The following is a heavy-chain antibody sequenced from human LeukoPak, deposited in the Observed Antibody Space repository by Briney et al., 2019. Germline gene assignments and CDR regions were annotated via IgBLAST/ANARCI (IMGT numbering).Heavy chain of an antibody. CDR3: ARGVTMVRGVIPADAFDI. D-gene: IGHD3-10*01. CDR2: IYSSGSA. CDR1: GASINNNF. Sequence: SETLSLTCTVSGASINNNFWTWIRQPPGKGLEWIGYIYSSGSANYNPSLKSRVIISGDTSKNQISLNLTSVTAADTAVYYCARGVTMVRGVIPADAFDIWGQGTMVTVSS. V-gene: IGHV4-59*12. J-gene: IGHJ3*02.